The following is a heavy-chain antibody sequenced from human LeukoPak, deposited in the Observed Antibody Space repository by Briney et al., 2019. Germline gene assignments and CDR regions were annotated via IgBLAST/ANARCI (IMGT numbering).Heavy chain of an antibody. CDR2: ISYDGSNK. J-gene: IGHJ4*02. CDR1: GFTFSSYG. V-gene: IGHV3-30*18. CDR3: AKEAPSLGSGSYRSGVDY. D-gene: IGHD3-10*01. Sequence: GGSLRPSCAASGFTFSSYGMHWVRQAPGKGLEWVAVISYDGSNKYYADSVKGRFTISRDNSKNTLYLQMNSLRAEDTAVYYCAKEAPSLGSGSYRSGVDYWGQGTLVTVSS.